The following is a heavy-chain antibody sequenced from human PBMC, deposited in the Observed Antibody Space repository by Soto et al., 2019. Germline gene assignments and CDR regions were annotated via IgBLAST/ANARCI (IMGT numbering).Heavy chain of an antibody. CDR2: IIPLFGTT. D-gene: IGHD3-10*01. V-gene: IGHV1-69*01. CDR3: AAELGFGKLSVV. Sequence: QVQVVQSGVEVRRPGSSVKVSCKASGDTFKNCVISWVRQAPGQRLEWMGGIIPLFGTTDFAQRFQGRLTITTDESTTTAYMELSRLRSEDTATYYCAAELGFGKLSVVWGQGTTVIVSS. CDR1: GDTFKNCV. J-gene: IGHJ6*02.